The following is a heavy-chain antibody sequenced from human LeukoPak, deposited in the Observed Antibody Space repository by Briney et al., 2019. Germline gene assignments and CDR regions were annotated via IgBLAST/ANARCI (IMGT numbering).Heavy chain of an antibody. Sequence: SETLSLTCTVSGGSISSSRYYWGWIRQPPGKGLEWIGSMYYSGSTYYNPSLKSRVTISVDTSKNHFSLKLSSVTAADTAVYYCARTTSAWYYFDYWGQGTLVTVSS. CDR3: ARTTSAWYYFDY. CDR1: GGSISSSRYY. J-gene: IGHJ4*02. D-gene: IGHD6-19*01. V-gene: IGHV4-39*02. CDR2: MYYSGST.